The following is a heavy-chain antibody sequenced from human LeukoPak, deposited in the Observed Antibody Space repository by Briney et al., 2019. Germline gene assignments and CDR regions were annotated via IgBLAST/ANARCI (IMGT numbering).Heavy chain of an antibody. CDR3: AREEMATTH. CDR2: ISSSGSTI. CDR1: GFYFANYA. J-gene: IGHJ4*02. Sequence: GGSLRLSCAASGFYFANYAMSWVRQAPGKGLEWVSYISSSGSTIYYADSVKGRFTISRDNAKNSLYLQMNSLRAEDTAVYYCAREEMATTHWGQGTLVTVSS. D-gene: IGHD5-24*01. V-gene: IGHV3-48*03.